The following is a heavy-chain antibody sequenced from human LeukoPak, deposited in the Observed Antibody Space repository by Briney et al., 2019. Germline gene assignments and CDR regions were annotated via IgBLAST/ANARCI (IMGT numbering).Heavy chain of an antibody. V-gene: IGHV3-48*04. D-gene: IGHD5-12*01. Sequence: GGSLRLSCAASGFTFSSYAMSWVRQAPGKGLEWVSHISVSSSTIYYADSVKGRFTISRDNAKDSLYLQMNNLRAEDTAVYYCARAWGSGYDLNYWGQGTLVTVSS. CDR1: GFTFSSYA. J-gene: IGHJ4*02. CDR3: ARAWGSGYDLNY. CDR2: ISVSSSTI.